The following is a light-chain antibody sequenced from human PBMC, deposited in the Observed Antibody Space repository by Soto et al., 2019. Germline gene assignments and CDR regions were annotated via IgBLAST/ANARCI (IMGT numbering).Light chain of an antibody. CDR2: TNS. Sequence: QSVLTQPPSASGAPGQRVTISCTGSSSNIGAGYDVHWYQQLPGTAPKLLVYTNSNRPSGVPDRFSGSKSGTSASLAITGLQAEDDDDYYCQSYDSSLSGFVFGTGTKLTVL. CDR3: QSYDSSLSGFV. J-gene: IGLJ1*01. V-gene: IGLV1-40*01. CDR1: SSNIGAGYD.